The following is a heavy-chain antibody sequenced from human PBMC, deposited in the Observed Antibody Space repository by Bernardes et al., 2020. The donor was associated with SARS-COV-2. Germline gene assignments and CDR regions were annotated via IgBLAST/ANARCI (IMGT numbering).Heavy chain of an antibody. J-gene: IGHJ6*02. CDR1: GYTFTSYD. V-gene: IGHV1-8*01. CDR2: MNPNSGNT. CDR3: ARDAVTTPYQSDGMDV. D-gene: IGHD4-17*01. Sequence: ASVKVSCKASGYTFTSYDSNWVRQATGQGLEWRGWMNPNSGNTGYAQKFQGRVTMTRNTSISTAYMELSSLRSEDTAVYYCARDAVTTPYQSDGMDVWGQGTTVTVSS.